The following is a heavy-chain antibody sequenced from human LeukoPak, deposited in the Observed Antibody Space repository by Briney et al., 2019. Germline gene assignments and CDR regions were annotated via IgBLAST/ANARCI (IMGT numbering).Heavy chain of an antibody. J-gene: IGHJ6*03. CDR2: ISSSGSTI. CDR3: AKDTGQYYYYMDV. D-gene: IGHD1-14*01. CDR1: GFTFSDYY. Sequence: GGSLRLSCAASGFTFSDYYMSWIRQAPGKGLEWVSYISSSGSTIYYADSVKGRFTISRDNAKNSLYLQMNSLRAEDTAVYYCAKDTGQYYYYMDVWGKGTTVTVSS. V-gene: IGHV3-11*04.